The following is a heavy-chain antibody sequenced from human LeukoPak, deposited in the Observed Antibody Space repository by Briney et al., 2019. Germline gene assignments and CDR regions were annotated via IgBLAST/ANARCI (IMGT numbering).Heavy chain of an antibody. CDR3: ARYPSYYHYYYMDV. CDR2: ISSSGSTI. V-gene: IGHV3-48*03. J-gene: IGHJ6*03. Sequence: GGSLRLSCAASGFTFSSYEMNWVRQAPGKGLEWVSYISSSGSTIHYADSVKGRFTISRDNAKNSLYLQMNSLSAEDTAVYYCARYPSYYHYYYMDVWGKGTTVTISS. CDR1: GFTFSSYE.